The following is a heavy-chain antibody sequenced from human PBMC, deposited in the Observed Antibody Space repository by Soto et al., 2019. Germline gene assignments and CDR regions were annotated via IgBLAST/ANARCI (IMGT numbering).Heavy chain of an antibody. V-gene: IGHV3-30-3*01. CDR2: ISYDGSNK. CDR3: ARDIVVVPAVFDY. CDR1: GFTFSSYA. Sequence: VQLVESGGGLVQPGRSLRLSCAASGFTFSSYAMHWVRQAPGKGLEWVAVISYDGSNKCYADSVKGRFTISRDNSKNTLYLQMNSLRAEDTAVYYCARDIVVVPAVFDYWGQGTLVTVSS. J-gene: IGHJ4*02. D-gene: IGHD2-2*01.